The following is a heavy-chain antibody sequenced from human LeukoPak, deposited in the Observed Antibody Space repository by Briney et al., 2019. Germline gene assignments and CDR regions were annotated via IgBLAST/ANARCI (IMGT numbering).Heavy chain of an antibody. V-gene: IGHV3-48*03. D-gene: IGHD3-10*02. CDR1: GFTFSSCE. Sequence: GGSLRLSCAASGFTFSSCEMNWVRQAPGKGLEWVSYISSSGSTIYYADSVKGRFTISRDNAKNSLYLQVNSLRAEDTAVYYCAELGITMIGGVWGKGTTVTISS. CDR3: AELGITMIGGV. CDR2: ISSSGSTI. J-gene: IGHJ6*04.